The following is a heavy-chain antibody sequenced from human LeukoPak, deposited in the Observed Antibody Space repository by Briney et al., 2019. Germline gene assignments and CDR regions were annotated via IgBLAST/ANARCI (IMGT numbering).Heavy chain of an antibody. CDR2: IYYSGTT. J-gene: IGHJ4*02. CDR1: GGSISNYY. Sequence: SETLSLTCTVSGGSISNYYWSWIRQPPGKGLEWIGYIYYSGTTNYNPSLKSRVTIPVDTSKNQFSLKLNSVTAADTAVYYCARGVYIAAAQYGYWGQGTLVTVSS. V-gene: IGHV4-59*01. CDR3: ARGVYIAAAQYGY. D-gene: IGHD6-13*01.